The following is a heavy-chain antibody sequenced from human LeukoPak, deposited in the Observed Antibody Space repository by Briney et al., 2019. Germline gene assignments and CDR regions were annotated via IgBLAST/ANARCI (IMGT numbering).Heavy chain of an antibody. Sequence: SETLSLTCAVYGGSFSGYYWSWIRQPPGKGLEWIGEINHSGSTNYNPSLKSRVTISVDTSKNQFSLKLSSVTAADTAVYYCAIWAAEYLYSFDYWGQGPLVPVSS. CDR3: AIWAAEYLYSFDY. D-gene: IGHD6-13*01. CDR2: INHSGST. V-gene: IGHV4-34*01. CDR1: GGSFSGYY. J-gene: IGHJ4*02.